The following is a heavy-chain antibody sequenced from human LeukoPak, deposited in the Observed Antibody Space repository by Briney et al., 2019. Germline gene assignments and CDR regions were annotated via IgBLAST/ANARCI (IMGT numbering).Heavy chain of an antibody. CDR2: INTNTGNP. D-gene: IGHD3-22*01. CDR3: ARRVIVDADYFDY. J-gene: IGHJ4*02. CDR1: GYTFTNYA. Sequence: ASVKVSCKASGYTFTNYAMNWVRQAPGQGLEWMGWINTNTGNPTYAQDFTGRLVFSLDTSVSTAYLQISSLKAEDTAVYYCARRVIVDADYFDYWGQGTLVTVSS. V-gene: IGHV7-4-1*02.